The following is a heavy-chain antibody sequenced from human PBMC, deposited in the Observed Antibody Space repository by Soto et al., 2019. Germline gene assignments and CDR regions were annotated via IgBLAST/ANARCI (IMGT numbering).Heavy chain of an antibody. D-gene: IGHD1-1*01. CDR2: ISSSSSYI. J-gene: IGHJ6*02. Sequence: GSLRLSCAASGFTFSSYSMNWVRQAPGKGLEWVSSISSSSSYIYYADSVKGRFTISRNNAKNSLYLQMNSLRAEDTAVYYCASDGIVSYYYYGMDVWGQGTTVTVSS. CDR3: ASDGIVSYYYYGMDV. CDR1: GFTFSSYS. V-gene: IGHV3-21*01.